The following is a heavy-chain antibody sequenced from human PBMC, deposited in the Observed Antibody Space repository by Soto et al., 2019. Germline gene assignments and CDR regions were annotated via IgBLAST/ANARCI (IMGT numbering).Heavy chain of an antibody. J-gene: IGHJ4*02. Sequence: ASVKVSCKISGYTLTELSMHWVRQAPGKGLEWMGGFDPEDGETIYAQKFQGRVTMTEDTSTDTLYLQMNSLKTEDTAVYYCTTAPTWIQSFDYWGQGALVTVSS. V-gene: IGHV1-24*01. D-gene: IGHD5-18*01. CDR3: TTAPTWIQSFDY. CDR1: GYTLTELS. CDR2: FDPEDGET.